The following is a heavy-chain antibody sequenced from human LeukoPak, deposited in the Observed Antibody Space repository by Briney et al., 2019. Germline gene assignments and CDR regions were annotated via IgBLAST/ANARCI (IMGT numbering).Heavy chain of an antibody. D-gene: IGHD1-26*01. Sequence: GGSLRLSCAASGFTFDDYAMHWVRQAPGKGLEWVSGISWNSGSIGYADSVKGRFTISRDNAKNSLYLQMNSLRAEDMALYYCAKDLGVGAQAEYAFDIWGQGTMVTVSS. J-gene: IGHJ3*02. CDR3: AKDLGVGAQAEYAFDI. V-gene: IGHV3-9*03. CDR1: GFTFDDYA. CDR2: ISWNSGSI.